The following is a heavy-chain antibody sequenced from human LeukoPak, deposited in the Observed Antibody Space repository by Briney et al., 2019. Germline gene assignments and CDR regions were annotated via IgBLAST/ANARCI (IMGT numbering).Heavy chain of an antibody. CDR2: FDPEDGET. V-gene: IGHV1-24*01. D-gene: IGHD3-10*01. Sequence: ASVKVSCKVSGYTLTELSMHWVRQAPGKGLEWMGGFDPEDGETIYAQKFQGRVTMAEDTSTDTAYMELSSLRSEDTAVYYCATRAWFGELLELDWGQGTLVTVSS. J-gene: IGHJ4*02. CDR1: GYTLTELS. CDR3: ATRAWFGELLELD.